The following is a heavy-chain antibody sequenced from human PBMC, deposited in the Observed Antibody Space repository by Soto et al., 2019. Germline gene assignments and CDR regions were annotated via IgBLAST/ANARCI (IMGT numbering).Heavy chain of an antibody. D-gene: IGHD4-17*01. Sequence: SETLSLTCTVSGGSISSSSYYWGWIRQPPGKGLEWIGSIYYSGSTYYNPSLKSRVTISVDTSKNQFSLKLSSVTAADTAVYYCARQWATTVTNFDYWGQGTLVTVSS. CDR1: GGSISSSSYY. CDR3: ARQWATTVTNFDY. V-gene: IGHV4-39*01. CDR2: IYYSGST. J-gene: IGHJ4*02.